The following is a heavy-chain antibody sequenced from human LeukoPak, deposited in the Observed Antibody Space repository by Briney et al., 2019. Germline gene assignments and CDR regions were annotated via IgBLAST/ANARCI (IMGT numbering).Heavy chain of an antibody. J-gene: IGHJ4*02. V-gene: IGHV4-59*08. CDR3: ATSSLYSNSWYFDY. CDR1: GGSISSYY. D-gene: IGHD6-13*01. CDR2: IYYSGST. Sequence: TSETPSLTCTVSGGSISSYYWSWIRQPPGKGLEWIGYIYYSGSTYCNPSLKSRVTISVDTSKNQFSLKLSSVTAADTAVYYCATSSLYSNSWYFDYWGQGTLVTVSS.